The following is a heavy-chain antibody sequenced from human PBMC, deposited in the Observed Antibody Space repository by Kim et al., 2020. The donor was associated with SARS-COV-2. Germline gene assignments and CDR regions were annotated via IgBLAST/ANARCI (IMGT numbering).Heavy chain of an antibody. J-gene: IGHJ6*02. CDR3: ARGRVYYYDMDV. V-gene: IGHV4-61*01. Sequence: SETLSLTCTVSGGSVNSGSHYWNWVRQPPGKGLEWIDYIYYSGTTTYNPSLKSRVTISIDTSNNQFSLRLTSVTAADPALYYCARGRVYYYDMDVWGQGTTVTVSS. CDR2: IYYSGTT. CDR1: GGSVNSGSHY.